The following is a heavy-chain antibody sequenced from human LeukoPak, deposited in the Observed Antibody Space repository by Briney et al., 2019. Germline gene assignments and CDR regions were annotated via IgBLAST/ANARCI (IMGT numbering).Heavy chain of an antibody. CDR2: ISSDGSFK. Sequence: PGGSLRLSCAGSGFTFSSYGMHWVHQAPGKGLEWVAVISSDGSFKYCADSVKGRFTISRDNSKNTLYLQMNSLSAEDTAVYYCAKGRFTSGWSFDYWGQGTLVTVSS. CDR3: AKGRFTSGWSFDY. J-gene: IGHJ4*02. V-gene: IGHV3-30*18. CDR1: GFTFSSYG. D-gene: IGHD6-19*01.